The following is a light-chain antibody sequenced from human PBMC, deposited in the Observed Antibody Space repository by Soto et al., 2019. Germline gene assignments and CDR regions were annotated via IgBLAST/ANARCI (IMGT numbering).Light chain of an antibody. J-gene: IGKJ4*01. CDR1: QSVSKY. CDR2: DAS. CDR3: HQRSNWPLT. V-gene: IGKV3-11*01. Sequence: ELVLTQSPATLSLSPGGSATLSCRASQSVSKYLAWYQQKPGQALRLLIYDASKRAAGTPARFSGSGSGTDFTLTISSLEPEDFAVYFCHQRSNWPLTFGGGTKLEIK.